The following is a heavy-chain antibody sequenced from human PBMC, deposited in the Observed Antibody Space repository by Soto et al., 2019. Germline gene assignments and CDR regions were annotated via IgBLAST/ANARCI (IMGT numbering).Heavy chain of an antibody. CDR2: IYPGDSDT. CDR3: ARGSIPMQWLAPTFSY. V-gene: IGHV5-51*01. D-gene: IGHD6-19*01. Sequence: GEYLKISCKGSGYSFTSYWIGWVRQMPGKGLEWMGIIYPGDSDTRYSPSFQGQVTISADKSISTAYLQWSSLKDSDIAMYYCARGSIPMQWLAPTFSYWGQGTLVTVSS. CDR1: GYSFTSYW. J-gene: IGHJ4*02.